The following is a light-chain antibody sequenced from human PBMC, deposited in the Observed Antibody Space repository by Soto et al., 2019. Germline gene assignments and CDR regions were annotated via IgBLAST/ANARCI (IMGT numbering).Light chain of an antibody. J-gene: IGKJ1*01. CDR3: QKYNSAPQT. CDR1: QGISSY. CDR2: AES. V-gene: IGKV1-8*01. Sequence: AIRMPQSPSSLSASTGDRFTITCRASQGISSYLAWYQQKTGKAPKILIYAESTLQSGVPYRLSGSGSGTDLNLTISRLQPEDVATYYCQKYNSAPQTCGQGTKVDIK.